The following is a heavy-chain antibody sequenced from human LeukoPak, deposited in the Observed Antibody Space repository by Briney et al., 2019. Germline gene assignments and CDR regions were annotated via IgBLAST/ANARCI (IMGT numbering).Heavy chain of an antibody. CDR1: GYTFTGYY. Sequence: ASVKVSCKASGYTFTGYYMHWVRQAPGQGLEWMGRINPNSGGTNYAQKFQGRVTMTRDTTISTAYMELSRLRSGDTAVYYCARDRVRKVVVVPAAPYNWFDPWGQGTLVTVSS. CDR3: ARDRVRKVVVVPAAPYNWFDP. D-gene: IGHD2-2*01. CDR2: INPNSGGT. J-gene: IGHJ5*02. V-gene: IGHV1-2*06.